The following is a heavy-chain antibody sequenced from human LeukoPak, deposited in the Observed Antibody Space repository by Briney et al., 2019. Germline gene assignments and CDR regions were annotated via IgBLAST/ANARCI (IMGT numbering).Heavy chain of an antibody. CDR2: IYSGGST. V-gene: IGHV3-53*01. J-gene: IGHJ4*02. CDR1: GFTVSSNY. D-gene: IGHD6-19*01. CDR3: ARGLKYSTGWYYFDY. Sequence: GGSLRLSCAASGFTVSSNYMSWVRQAPGKGLEWVSAIYSGGSTYYGDSVKGRFTISRDNSKNTPYLQMNSLRAEDTAVYYCARGLKYSTGWYYFDYWGQGTLVTVSS.